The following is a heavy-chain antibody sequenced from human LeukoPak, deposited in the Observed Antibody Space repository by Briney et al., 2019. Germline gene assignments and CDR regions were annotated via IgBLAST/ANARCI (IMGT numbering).Heavy chain of an antibody. J-gene: IGHJ4*02. CDR2: MNPNSGNT. CDR1: GYSFTTYD. CDR3: AKNERDTGTFDY. D-gene: IGHD5-18*01. V-gene: IGHV1-8*01. Sequence: ASVKVSCKASGYSFTTYDINWVRQATGQGLEWMGWMNPNSGNTGYAQRFQGRVTMTRDTSISTAYMELNSLTSEDTAVYYYAKNERDTGTFDYWGQGTLVTVSS.